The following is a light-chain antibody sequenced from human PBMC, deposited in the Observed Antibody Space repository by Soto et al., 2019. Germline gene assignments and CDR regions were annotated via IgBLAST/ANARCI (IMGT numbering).Light chain of an antibody. V-gene: IGKV3-20*01. CDR2: GVF. CDR1: QSVKNNY. CDR3: QHYDGSPRT. Sequence: ETVLTQSPSTVSLSPGERATLSCKTSQSVKNNYLAWYQQRPGQAPRLLIYGVFNRAAGVPDRFSGSGSGTDFTLTISGLEPEDSAVYYCQHYDGSPRTFGQGTKLEIK. J-gene: IGKJ2*01.